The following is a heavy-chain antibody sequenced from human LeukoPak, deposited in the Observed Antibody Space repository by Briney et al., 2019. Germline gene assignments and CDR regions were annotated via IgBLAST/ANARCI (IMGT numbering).Heavy chain of an antibody. CDR2: INGNTGDT. CDR1: GYTLTVYY. J-gene: IGHJ5*02. V-gene: IGHV1-2*02. CDR3: ARDGAVTGSYNWFDP. Sequence: GASVKVSFKASGYTLTVYYMHWVRQAPGQGLDWMGWINGNTGDTRYAEKFQGRVTMTRDTSISTAYMELRSLTSDDSAVYYCARDGAVTGSYNWFDPWGQGTLVTVSS. D-gene: IGHD6-19*01.